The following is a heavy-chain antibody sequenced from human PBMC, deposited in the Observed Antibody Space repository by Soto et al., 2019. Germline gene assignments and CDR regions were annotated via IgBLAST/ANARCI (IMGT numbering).Heavy chain of an antibody. Sequence: QVPLVQSGAEVKKPGSSVKVSCKASGGTFSSYTISWVRQAPGQGLEWIGRIIPILGIANYAQKFQGRVTITADKSTSTAYMELSSLRSEDTAVYYCARDLGGLYTFDYWGQGTLVTVSS. D-gene: IGHD3-16*01. CDR3: ARDLGGLYTFDY. CDR1: GGTFSSYT. J-gene: IGHJ4*02. V-gene: IGHV1-69*08. CDR2: IIPILGIA.